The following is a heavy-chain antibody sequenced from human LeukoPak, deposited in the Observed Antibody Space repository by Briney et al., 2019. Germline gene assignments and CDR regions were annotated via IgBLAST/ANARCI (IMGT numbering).Heavy chain of an antibody. CDR1: GFTFSSYW. Sequence: GGSLRRSCAASGFTFSSYWMHWVRQAPGKGLFWVSRIISDASSTLYADSVKGRFTISRDNAKNTLYLQMNSLTVEDTGLYYFARGPLGTGEIDYWGQGTLVTVSS. CDR3: ARGPLGTGEIDY. CDR2: IISDASST. J-gene: IGHJ4*02. V-gene: IGHV3-74*01. D-gene: IGHD7-27*01.